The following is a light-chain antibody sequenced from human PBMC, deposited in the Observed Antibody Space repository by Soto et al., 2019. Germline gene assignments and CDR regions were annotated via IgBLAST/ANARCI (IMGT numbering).Light chain of an antibody. CDR1: QSVSSSY. CDR2: DAS. V-gene: IGKV3-20*01. CDR3: QQCGSSPWT. Sequence: EIVLTQSPGTLSLSPGERATLSCRASQSVSSSYLAWYQQKPGQAPRLLIYDASSRATGIPDRFSGGGSGTDFTLTISRLEPEDFAVYYCQQCGSSPWTFGQGTKVDI. J-gene: IGKJ1*01.